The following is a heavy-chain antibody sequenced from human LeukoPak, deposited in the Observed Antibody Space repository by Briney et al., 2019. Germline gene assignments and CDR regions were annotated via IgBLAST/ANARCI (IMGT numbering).Heavy chain of an antibody. V-gene: IGHV1-69*13. CDR1: GGTFSSYA. CDR3: ARDATGYFRFDY. CDR2: IIPIFGTA. J-gene: IGHJ4*02. D-gene: IGHD3-9*01. Sequence: SVKVSCTASGGTFSSYAISWVRQAPGQGLEWMGGIIPIFGTANYAQKFQGRVTITADESTSTAYMELSSLRSEDTAVYYCARDATGYFRFDYWGQGTLVTVSS.